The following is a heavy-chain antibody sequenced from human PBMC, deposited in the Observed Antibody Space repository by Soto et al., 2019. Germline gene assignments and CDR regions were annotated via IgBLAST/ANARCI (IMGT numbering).Heavy chain of an antibody. CDR2: IIILFVTP. J-gene: IGHJ4*02. Sequence: SVNVSFKASGGTFSNLSSSGLRQAPLQGLEWMGGIIILFVTPNYAQIFQGRLTITADDSTSTAYMELSSLRSEDTAVYYCATDAIGDMYPLGSYHYWGPGNRVTVSS. CDR1: GGTFSNLS. V-gene: IGHV1-69*13. CDR3: ATDAIGDMYPLGSYHY. D-gene: IGHD2-2*03.